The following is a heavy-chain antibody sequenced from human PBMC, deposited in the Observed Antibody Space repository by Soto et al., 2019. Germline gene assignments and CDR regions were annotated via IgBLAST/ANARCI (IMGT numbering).Heavy chain of an antibody. CDR3: ARALPYSGKLRDL. CDR2: INHSGST. Sequence: PSETLSLTCAVYGGSFSGYYWSWIRQPPGKGLEWIGEINHSGSTNYNPSLKSRVTISVDTSKNQFSLKLSSVTAADTAVYYCARALPYSGKLRDLWGRGTLVTVSS. V-gene: IGHV4-34*01. J-gene: IGHJ2*01. D-gene: IGHD1-26*01. CDR1: GGSFSGYY.